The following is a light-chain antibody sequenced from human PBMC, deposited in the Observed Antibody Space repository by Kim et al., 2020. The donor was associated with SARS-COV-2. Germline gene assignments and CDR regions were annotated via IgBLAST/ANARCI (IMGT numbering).Light chain of an antibody. CDR1: KLGDKY. J-gene: IGLJ2*01. Sequence: SYELTQPPSVSVSPGQTASITCSGDKLGDKYACWYQQKPGQSPVLVIYQNNNRPSGIPERFSGSNSGNTATLTISGTQAMDEADYYCQAWDSGTAVFGGGTQLT. V-gene: IGLV3-1*01. CDR3: QAWDSGTAV. CDR2: QNN.